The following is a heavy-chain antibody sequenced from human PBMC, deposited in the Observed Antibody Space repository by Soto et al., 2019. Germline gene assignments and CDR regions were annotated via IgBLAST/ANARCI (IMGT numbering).Heavy chain of an antibody. Sequence: GASVKVSCKASGYTFIGYYIHGVRQAPGQGLEWMGWINPNSGGTNYAQRFQGWVTMTRDRSISTAYMELSRLRSDDTAVYYCARVGGGLASLGYYGMDVSGQGTTLTLSS. D-gene: IGHD3-10*01. CDR1: GYTFIGYY. V-gene: IGHV1-2*04. CDR2: INPNSGGT. CDR3: ARVGGGLASLGYYGMDV. J-gene: IGHJ6*02.